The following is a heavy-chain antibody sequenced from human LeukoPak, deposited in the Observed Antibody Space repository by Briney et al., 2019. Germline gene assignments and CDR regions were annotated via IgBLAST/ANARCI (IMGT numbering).Heavy chain of an antibody. CDR3: ARFSGSGWSIYYFDY. D-gene: IGHD6-19*01. V-gene: IGHV5-51*07. CDR1: GYRFTSYW. Sequence: GESLKISCKTSGYRFTSYWIGWVHQMPGKGLEWMGIIYPGDSETRYSPSFQGQVTISADKSISTAYLQWSSLKASDTAMYYCARFSGSGWSIYYFDYWGQGTLVTVSS. J-gene: IGHJ4*02. CDR2: IYPGDSET.